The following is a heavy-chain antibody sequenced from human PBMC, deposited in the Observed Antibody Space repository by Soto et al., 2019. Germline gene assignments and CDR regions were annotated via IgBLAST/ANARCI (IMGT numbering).Heavy chain of an antibody. D-gene: IGHD2-15*01. CDR3: ARVGGHSGGGGPHWYYYMAV. CDR2: IYSGGST. Sequence: GGSLRVSWGAAGITGSGSDRSWARKTPGKGLEWVSVIYSGGSTYYADSAKGRFTISRDNYKNVLYLQLNSLRAEDTAVYYCARVGGHSGGGGPHWYYYMAVWGKGTTVTVSS. CDR1: GITGSGSD. J-gene: IGHJ6*03. V-gene: IGHV3-66*01.